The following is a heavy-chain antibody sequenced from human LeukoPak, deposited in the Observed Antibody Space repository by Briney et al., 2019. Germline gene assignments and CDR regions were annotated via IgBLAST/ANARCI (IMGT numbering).Heavy chain of an antibody. D-gene: IGHD4-17*01. V-gene: IGHV4-59*12. CDR1: GGSISGYY. Sequence: SETLSLTCTVPGGSISGYYWSWIRQPPGKGLEWIGYIYYSGSTYYNPSLKSRVTISVDTSKNQFSLKLSSVTAADTAVYYCARESSDTSTVTSYNWFDPWGQGTLVTVSS. CDR3: ARESSDTSTVTSYNWFDP. CDR2: IYYSGST. J-gene: IGHJ5*02.